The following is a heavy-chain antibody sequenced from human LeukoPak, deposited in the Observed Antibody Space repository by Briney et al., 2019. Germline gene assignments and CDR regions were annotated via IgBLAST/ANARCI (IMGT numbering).Heavy chain of an antibody. CDR3: ARSSKRDCSGGSCYYYYVMDV. Sequence: GGSLRLSCAASRFTFSSYWMSWVRQAPGKGLEWVANIKQDGSEKYYVDSVKGRFTISRDNAKNSLYLQLTSLRAEDTAVYFCARSSKRDCSGGSCYYYYVMDVWGQGTTVTVS. D-gene: IGHD2-15*01. V-gene: IGHV3-7*03. J-gene: IGHJ6*02. CDR2: IKQDGSEK. CDR1: RFTFSSYW.